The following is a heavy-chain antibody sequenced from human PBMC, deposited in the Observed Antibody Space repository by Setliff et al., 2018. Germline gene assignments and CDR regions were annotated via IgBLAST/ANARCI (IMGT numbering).Heavy chain of an antibody. J-gene: IGHJ6*03. CDR2: ISGSGGAT. Sequence: PGGSLRLSCAASGFTFSTYVMTWVRQAPGKGLEWVSGISGSGGATYYAASVKGRFSISRDNSKNTLSLQMNSLRAEDTAVYYCARDPNSGSYWNYYYYMDVWGKGTTVTVSS. CDR3: ARDPNSGSYWNYYYYMDV. CDR1: GFTFSTYV. V-gene: IGHV3-23*01. D-gene: IGHD1-26*01.